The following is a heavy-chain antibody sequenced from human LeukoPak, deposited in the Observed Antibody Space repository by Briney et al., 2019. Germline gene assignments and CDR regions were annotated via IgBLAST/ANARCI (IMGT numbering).Heavy chain of an antibody. CDR3: ARADWDTAMIDY. V-gene: IGHV3-7*01. D-gene: IGHD5-18*01. Sequence: GGSLTLSCTASGFTFGDYIMSWVRQAPGRGLEWLASIKKDGSEKIYVDSVKGRFTISTDNDKNSLYLQMNSLRAEDTAVYYCARADWDTAMIDYWGQGTLVTVSS. CDR1: GFTFGDYI. J-gene: IGHJ4*02. CDR2: IKKDGSEK.